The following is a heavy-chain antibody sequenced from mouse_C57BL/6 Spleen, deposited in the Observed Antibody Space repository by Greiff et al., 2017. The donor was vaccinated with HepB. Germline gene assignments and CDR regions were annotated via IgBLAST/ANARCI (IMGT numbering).Heavy chain of an antibody. Sequence: VQLQQSGAELVKPGASVKMSCKASGYTFTSYWITWVKQRPGQGLEWIGDIYPGSGSTNYNEKFKSKATLTVDTSSSTAYMQLSSLTSEDSAVYYCARTPPYSKRDYWGQGTTLTVSS. V-gene: IGHV1-55*01. CDR3: ARTPPYSKRDY. CDR1: GYTFTSYW. D-gene: IGHD2-5*01. CDR2: IYPGSGST. J-gene: IGHJ2*01.